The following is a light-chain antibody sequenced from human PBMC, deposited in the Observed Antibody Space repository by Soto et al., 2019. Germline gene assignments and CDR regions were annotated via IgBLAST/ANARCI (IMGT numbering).Light chain of an antibody. J-gene: IGKJ4*01. CDR3: QQRTNWPLT. V-gene: IGKV3-11*01. CDR2: DAS. Sequence: EIVLTQSPATLSFSPGERATLSCRASQSVDKYLVWYQQKPGQAPRLLIYDASSRATGIPARFSGSGSGTDFSLTITSLELEDFAVYYCQQRTNWPLTFGGGTKLEIK. CDR1: QSVDKY.